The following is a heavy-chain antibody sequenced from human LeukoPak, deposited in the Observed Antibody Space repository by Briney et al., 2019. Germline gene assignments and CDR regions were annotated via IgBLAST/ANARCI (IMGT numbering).Heavy chain of an antibody. V-gene: IGHV1-2*02. CDR1: GYTFTGYY. CDR3: ARREVMVYAEFDY. Sequence: ASVKVSCKASGYTFTGYYMHWVRQAPGQGLEWMGWINPNSGGTNYAQKIQGRVTMTRDTSISTAYMELSGLRSDDTAVYYCARREVMVYAEFDYWGQGTLVTVSS. D-gene: IGHD2-8*01. J-gene: IGHJ4*02. CDR2: INPNSGGT.